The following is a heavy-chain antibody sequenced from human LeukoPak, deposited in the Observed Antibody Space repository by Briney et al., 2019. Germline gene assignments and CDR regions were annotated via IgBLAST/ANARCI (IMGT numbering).Heavy chain of an antibody. V-gene: IGHV3-30*03. CDR2: ISYDGSNK. Sequence: GGSLRRSCEASGFTLSSYAMHWVREAPGKGLEWVAVISYDGSNKYYAASVKGRFTISRDNSKNTLYLQMNSLRAEDTAVYYCAREGPVANWARFDDWGQGTLVTVSS. J-gene: IGHJ4*02. CDR1: GFTLSSYA. D-gene: IGHD1-1*01. CDR3: AREGPVANWARFDD.